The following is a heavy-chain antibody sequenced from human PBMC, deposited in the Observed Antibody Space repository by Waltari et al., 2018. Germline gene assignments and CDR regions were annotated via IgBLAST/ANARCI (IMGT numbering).Heavy chain of an antibody. V-gene: IGHV3-74*01. D-gene: IGHD1-1*01. Sequence: EVQLVESGGGLVQPGGSLRLPCAASGFTFSNYWMHWVRQAPGKGLLWVSRINTDGSTTTYADSVKGRFTISRDNAKNTLYLQMSSLRAEDTAVYYCARPLYNSNVGALGGFDPWGRGTLVTVSS. CDR2: INTDGSTT. J-gene: IGHJ5*02. CDR1: GFTFSNYW. CDR3: ARPLYNSNVGALGGFDP.